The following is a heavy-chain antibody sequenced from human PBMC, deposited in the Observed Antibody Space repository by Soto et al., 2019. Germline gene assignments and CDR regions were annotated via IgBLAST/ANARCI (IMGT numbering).Heavy chain of an antibody. Sequence: ASVKVSCKASGYTFTIYYMHCVLQTPGQGLEWMGIINPSGGSTSYAQKFQGRVTMTRDTSTSTVYMELSSLRSEDTAVYYCARDLTPNSYGYGDYWGQGTLVTVSS. CDR3: ARDLTPNSYGYGDY. CDR2: INPSGGST. J-gene: IGHJ4*02. CDR1: GYTFTIYY. V-gene: IGHV1-46*01. D-gene: IGHD5-18*01.